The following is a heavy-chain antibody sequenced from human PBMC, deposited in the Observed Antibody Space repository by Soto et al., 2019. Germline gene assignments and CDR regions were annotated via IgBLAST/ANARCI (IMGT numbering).Heavy chain of an antibody. J-gene: IGHJ6*02. CDR2: FDPEDGET. Sequence: ASVKVSCKVSGYTLTELSMHWVRQAPGKGLEWMGGFDPEDGETIYAQKFQGRVTMTEDTSTDTAYMELNSLRSEDTAVYYCATEGDGSGSLIYYYGMDVWGQGTTVTVSS. V-gene: IGHV1-24*01. CDR3: ATEGDGSGSLIYYYGMDV. CDR1: GYTLTELS. D-gene: IGHD3-10*01.